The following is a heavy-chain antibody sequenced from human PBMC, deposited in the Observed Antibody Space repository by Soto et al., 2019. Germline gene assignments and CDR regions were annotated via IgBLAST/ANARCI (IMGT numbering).Heavy chain of an antibody. D-gene: IGHD2-21*02. CDR1: GGSFSGYY. J-gene: IGHJ4*02. CDR3: SRGVYGGNSGLGHLDY. V-gene: IGHV4-34*01. Sequence: PSETLSLSCAVYGGSFSGYYWSCIRQPPGKGLEWIGEINYSGSTNYNPSLKSRVTISVDTSKNQFSLKLSSVTAADTAVYYCSRGVYGGNSGLGHLDYWGQGTLDTVSS. CDR2: INYSGST.